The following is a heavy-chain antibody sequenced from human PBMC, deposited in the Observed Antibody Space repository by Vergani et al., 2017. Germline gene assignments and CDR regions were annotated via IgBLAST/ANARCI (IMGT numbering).Heavy chain of an antibody. J-gene: IGHJ4*02. CDR1: GFSFLGYA. CDR2: VSGSSATP. V-gene: IGHV3-23*01. D-gene: IGHD5-12*01. CDR3: TKGSRGYTDYFFGY. Sequence: EVQLLESGGGLVQPGGSLRLSCEASGFSFLGYAMSWVRQAPGKGLEWVSSVSGSSATPYYADSVKGRFLISRDNSKNTLHLQMNSLRADDTAVYYCTKGSRGYTDYFFGYWGQGTLATVSS.